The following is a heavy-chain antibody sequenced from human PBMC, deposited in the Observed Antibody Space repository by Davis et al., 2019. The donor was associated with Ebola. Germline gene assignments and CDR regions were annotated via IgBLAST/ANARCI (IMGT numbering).Heavy chain of an antibody. CDR3: ARHVALRGETFDY. D-gene: IGHD3-10*01. CDR2: IYPGDSDT. CDR1: GYIFTSYW. V-gene: IGHV5-51*01. J-gene: IGHJ4*02. Sequence: GESLKISCNGSGYIFTSYWIGWVRQMPGKGLEWMGIIYPGDSDTRYSPSFQGQVTISADKSISTAYLQWSSLKASDTAMYYCARHVALRGETFDYWGQGTLVTVSS.